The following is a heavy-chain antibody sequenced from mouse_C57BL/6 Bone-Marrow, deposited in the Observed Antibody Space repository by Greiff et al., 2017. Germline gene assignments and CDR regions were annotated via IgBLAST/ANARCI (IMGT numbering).Heavy chain of an antibody. Sequence: VQLQQSGAELVRPGASVKLSCTASGFNIKDDYMHWVKQRPEQGLEWIGWIDPENGDTEYASKFQGKATITADTSSNTAYLQLSSLTSEDTAVYYCTTYYYGSSPWFGDWGQGTTLTVSS. V-gene: IGHV14-4*01. D-gene: IGHD1-1*01. J-gene: IGHJ2*01. CDR1: GFNIKDDY. CDR2: IDPENGDT. CDR3: TTYYYGSSPWFGD.